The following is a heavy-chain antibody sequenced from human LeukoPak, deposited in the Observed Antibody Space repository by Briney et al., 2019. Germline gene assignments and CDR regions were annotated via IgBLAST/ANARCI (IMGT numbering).Heavy chain of an antibody. CDR3: ASVVRLLFQH. CDR1: GGSISSYY. D-gene: IGHD2-15*01. J-gene: IGHJ1*01. CDR2: IYHSGST. V-gene: IGHV4-38-2*02. Sequence: SSETLSLTCTVSGGSISSYYWGWIRQPPGKGLEWIGSIYHSGSTYYNPSLKSRVTISVDTSKNQFSLKLSSVTAADTAVYYCASVVRLLFQHWGQGTLVTVSS.